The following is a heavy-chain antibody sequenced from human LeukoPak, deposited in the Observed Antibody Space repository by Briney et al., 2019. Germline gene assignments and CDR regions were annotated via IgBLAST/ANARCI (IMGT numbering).Heavy chain of an antibody. CDR1: GGSISSSNYY. Sequence: PSETLSLTCTVSGGSISSSNYYWGWIRQPPGKGLEWIGSIFYSGSTYYNPSLKSRVTISVDTSKNQFSLKLSSVTAADTAVYYCASYMTTVTTQGWFDPWGQGTLVTVSS. D-gene: IGHD4-17*01. V-gene: IGHV4-39*07. CDR2: IFYSGST. CDR3: ASYMTTVTTQGWFDP. J-gene: IGHJ5*02.